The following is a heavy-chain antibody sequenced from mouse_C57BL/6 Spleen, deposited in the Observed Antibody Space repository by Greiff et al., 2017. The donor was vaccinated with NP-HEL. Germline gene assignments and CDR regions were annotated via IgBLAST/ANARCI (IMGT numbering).Heavy chain of an antibody. V-gene: IGHV1-82*01. J-gene: IGHJ4*01. Sequence: QVQLQQSGPELVKPGASVKISCKASGYAFSSSWMNWVKQRPGKGLEWIGRIYPGDGDTNYNGKFKGKATLTADKSSSTAYMQLSSLTSEDSAVYFCATTVVDAMDYWGQGTSVTVSS. CDR2: IYPGDGDT. D-gene: IGHD1-1*01. CDR1: GYAFSSSW. CDR3: ATTVVDAMDY.